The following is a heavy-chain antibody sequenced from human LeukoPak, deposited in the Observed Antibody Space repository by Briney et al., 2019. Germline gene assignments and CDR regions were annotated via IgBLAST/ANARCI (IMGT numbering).Heavy chain of an antibody. D-gene: IGHD5-18*01. J-gene: IGHJ4*02. CDR1: GITFGNYA. Sequence: GGSLRLSCVASGITFGNYAVSWVRQAPEKGLDWVSVISGSAHKIRYADSVKGRFTISRDNSENIVYLQMNNLRVEDTAVYYCAGRRTGYSSGYGHWGQGTLVTVSS. V-gene: IGHV3-23*01. CDR3: AGRRTGYSSGYGH. CDR2: ISGSAHKI.